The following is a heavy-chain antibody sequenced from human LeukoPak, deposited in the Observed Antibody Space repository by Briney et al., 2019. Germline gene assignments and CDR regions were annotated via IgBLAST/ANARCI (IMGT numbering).Heavy chain of an antibody. CDR2: IYYSGST. CDR1: GGSISSSSYY. CDR3: AKCSGESSGCYVFDY. V-gene: IGHV4-39*07. Sequence: SETLSLTCTVSGGSISSSSYYWGWIRQPPGKGLEWIGSIYYSGSTYYNPSLKSRVTISVDTSKNQFSLKLRSVTAADTAVYYCAKCSGESSGCYVFDYWGQGTLVTVSS. D-gene: IGHD6-25*01. J-gene: IGHJ4*02.